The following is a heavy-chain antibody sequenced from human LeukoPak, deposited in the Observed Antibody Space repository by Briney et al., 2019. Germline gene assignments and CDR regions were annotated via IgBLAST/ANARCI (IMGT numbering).Heavy chain of an antibody. D-gene: IGHD3-10*01. CDR3: ARGTEVVLLWFGKLLG. CDR2: IYYSGSA. J-gene: IGHJ4*02. V-gene: IGHV4-59*01. Sequence: PSETLSLTCTVSGGSISSYYWSWIRQPPGKGLEWVGYIYYSGSANYNPSLKSRVTISVDTSKNQFSLKLSSVTAADTAVYYCARGTEVVLLWFGKLLGWGQGTLVTVSS. CDR1: GGSISSYY.